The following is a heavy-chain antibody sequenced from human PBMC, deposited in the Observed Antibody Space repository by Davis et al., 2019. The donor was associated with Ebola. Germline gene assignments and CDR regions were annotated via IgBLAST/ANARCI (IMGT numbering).Heavy chain of an antibody. D-gene: IGHD2-15*01. Sequence: PGGSLRLSCTASAVTFSGSAMPLVRQTTGTELEWVSRIRIKANNYATEFAASVKGRFNISRDDSKNTAYLQMNSLKIEYTAVYYCVSHSYCRSGSCYSWGQGTLVIVSS. CDR3: VSHSYCRSGSCYS. CDR2: IRIKANNYAT. J-gene: IGHJ4*02. V-gene: IGHV3-73*01. CDR1: AVTFSGSA.